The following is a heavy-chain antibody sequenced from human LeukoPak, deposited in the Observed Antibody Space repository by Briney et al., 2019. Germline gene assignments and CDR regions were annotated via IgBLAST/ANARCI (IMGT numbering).Heavy chain of an antibody. D-gene: IGHD3-3*01. CDR1: PGSISSYC. CDR2: IANSVST. Sequence: SETLSLTCTVSPGSISSYCWRWIRPPPGKGLEWIGYIANSVSTNSNPSLKSLVTMSVATSRNQFSLKLCSVTAADTAVYYCARGRKTIFGVVIPHFDYWGQGTLVTVSS. J-gene: IGHJ4*02. V-gene: IGHV4-59*01. CDR3: ARGRKTIFGVVIPHFDY.